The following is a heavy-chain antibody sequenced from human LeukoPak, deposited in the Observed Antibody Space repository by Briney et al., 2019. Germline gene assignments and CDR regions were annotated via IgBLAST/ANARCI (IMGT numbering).Heavy chain of an antibody. CDR1: GYTFTGYY. CDR2: INPNSGGT. CDR3: ATVAKYSDTTTFDY. Sequence: ASVKVSCKASGYTFTGYYMHWVRQAPGQGLEWMGWINPNSGGTNYAQKFQGRVTMTEDTSTDTAYMELSSLRSEDTAVYYCATVAKYSDTTTFDYWGQGTLVTVSS. V-gene: IGHV1-2*02. J-gene: IGHJ4*02. D-gene: IGHD1-26*01.